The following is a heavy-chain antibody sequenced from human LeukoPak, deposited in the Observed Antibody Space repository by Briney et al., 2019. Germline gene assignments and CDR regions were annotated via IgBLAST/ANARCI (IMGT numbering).Heavy chain of an antibody. CDR1: GDSVSGNTAA. D-gene: IGHD5-12*01. CDR3: ARSGYFAEYFQH. J-gene: IGHJ1*01. Sequence: SQTLSLTCAISGDSVSGNTAARNWIRRTPSRGLEWLGRTYYRSKWYYDYAASVKSRITISPDTSKNQFSLQLNSMTPEDTAVYYCARSGYFAEYFQHWGQGTLVTVSS. V-gene: IGHV6-1*01. CDR2: TYYRSKWYY.